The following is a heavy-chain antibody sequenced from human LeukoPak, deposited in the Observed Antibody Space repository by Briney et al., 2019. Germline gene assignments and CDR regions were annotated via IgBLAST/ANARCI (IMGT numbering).Heavy chain of an antibody. Sequence: TPSETLSLTCAVYGGSFSGYYRSWIRQPPGKGLEWIGEINHSGSTNYNPSLKSRVTISVDTSKNQFSLKLSSVTAADTAVYYCARGQISSGYYDFWSGYWDYYYGMDVWGQGTTVTVPS. CDR2: INHSGST. D-gene: IGHD3-3*01. V-gene: IGHV4-34*01. CDR3: ARGQISSGYYDFWSGYWDYYYGMDV. J-gene: IGHJ6*02. CDR1: GGSFSGYY.